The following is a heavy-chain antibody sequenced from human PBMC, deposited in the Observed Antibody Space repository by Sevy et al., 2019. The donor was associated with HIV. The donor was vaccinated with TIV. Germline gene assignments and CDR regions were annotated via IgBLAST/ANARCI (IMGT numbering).Heavy chain of an antibody. Sequence: QLGGSLRLSCAGSGFTFSSYWMTWVRQAPGTGLEWVANIKQDGSMKYYVNSVKGRFTISRDNAKNSVYLQMNSLRAEDTAIYYCARSIAAIGPDYWGQGTLVTVSS. J-gene: IGHJ4*02. D-gene: IGHD6-13*01. CDR3: ARSIAAIGPDY. CDR2: IKQDGSMK. V-gene: IGHV3-7*01. CDR1: GFTFSSYW.